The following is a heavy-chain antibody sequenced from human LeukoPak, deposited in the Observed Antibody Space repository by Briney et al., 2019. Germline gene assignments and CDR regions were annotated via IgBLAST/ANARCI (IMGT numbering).Heavy chain of an antibody. CDR1: RFTFSNYW. D-gene: IGHD6-13*01. J-gene: IGHJ4*02. CDR2: INQGGSEK. Sequence: GGSLRLSCAASRFTFSNYWMSWVRQPPGKGLEWVANINQGGSEKYYLSSVKGRFTTSRDNAKNSLYLQMNSLRAEDTALYYCARTYSSSPPDYWGQGTLVTVSS. CDR3: ARTYSSSPPDY. V-gene: IGHV3-7*05.